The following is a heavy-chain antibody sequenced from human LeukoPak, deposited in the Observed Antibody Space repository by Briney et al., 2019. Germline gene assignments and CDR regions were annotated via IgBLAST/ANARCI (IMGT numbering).Heavy chain of an antibody. V-gene: IGHV3-66*01. Sequence: GGSLRLSCAASGFTVSSNYMSWVRRAPGKGLEWVSVIYSGGSTYYADSVKGRFTISRDNSKNTLYLQMNSLRAEDTAVYYCARDPSATGYGDYQGYWGQGTLVTVSS. CDR3: ARDPSATGYGDYQGY. J-gene: IGHJ4*02. CDR1: GFTVSSNY. D-gene: IGHD4-17*01. CDR2: IYSGGST.